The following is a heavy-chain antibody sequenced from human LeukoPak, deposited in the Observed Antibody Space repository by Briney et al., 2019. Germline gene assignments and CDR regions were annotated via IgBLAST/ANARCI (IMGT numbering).Heavy chain of an antibody. V-gene: IGHV4-59*08. D-gene: IGHD3/OR15-3a*01. J-gene: IGHJ4*02. CDR2: IYYSGST. Sequence: PSETLSLTCTVSGGSISSYYWNWIRQPPGKGLEWIGYIYYSGSTNYNPSLTSRVTISVDTSKNQFSLKLSSVTAADTAVYYCARQPRDWGELVYWGQGTLVTVSS. CDR1: GGSISSYY. CDR3: ARQPRDWGELVY.